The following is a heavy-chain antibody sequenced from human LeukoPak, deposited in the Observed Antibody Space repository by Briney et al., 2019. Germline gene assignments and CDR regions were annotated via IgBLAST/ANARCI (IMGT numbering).Heavy chain of an antibody. CDR1: GYTLTELS. J-gene: IGHJ3*02. D-gene: IGHD1-26*01. CDR2: FDPEGGET. V-gene: IGHV1-24*01. CDR3: TPGVVGATTNAFDI. Sequence: ASVKVSCKVSGYTLTELSMHWVRQAPGKGLEWMGGFDPEGGETIYAQKFQGRVTMTEDTSTDTAYMELSSLRSEDTAVYYCTPGVVGATTNAFDIWGQGTMVTVSS.